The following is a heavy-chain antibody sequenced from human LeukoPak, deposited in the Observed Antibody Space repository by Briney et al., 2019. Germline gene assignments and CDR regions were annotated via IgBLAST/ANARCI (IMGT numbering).Heavy chain of an antibody. CDR2: IIPISGTA. D-gene: IGHD2-15*01. CDR1: GGTFSSYA. Sequence: SVKVSCKASGGTFSSYAISWVRQAPGQGLEWMGGIIPISGTANYAQKFQGRVTITADKSTSTAYMELSSLRSEDTAVYYCAREGYCSGGSCYPYPLGYWGQGTLVTVSS. CDR3: AREGYCSGGSCYPYPLGY. J-gene: IGHJ4*02. V-gene: IGHV1-69*06.